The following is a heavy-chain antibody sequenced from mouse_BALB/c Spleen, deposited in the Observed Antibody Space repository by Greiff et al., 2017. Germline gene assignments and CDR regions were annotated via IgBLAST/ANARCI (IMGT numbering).Heavy chain of an antibody. CDR2: ISYSGST. CDR1: GYSITSDYA. Sequence: EVKLMESGPGLVKPSQSLSLTCTVTGYSITSDYAWNWIRQFPGNKLEWMGYISYSGSTSYNPSLKSRISITRDTSKNQFFLQLNSVTTEDTATYYCLGLGAMDYWGQGTSVTVSS. CDR3: LGLGAMDY. J-gene: IGHJ4*01. D-gene: IGHD4-1*01. V-gene: IGHV3-2*02.